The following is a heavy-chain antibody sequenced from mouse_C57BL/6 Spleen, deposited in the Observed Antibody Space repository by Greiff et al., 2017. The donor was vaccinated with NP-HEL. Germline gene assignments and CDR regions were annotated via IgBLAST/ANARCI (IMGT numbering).Heavy chain of an antibody. V-gene: IGHV1-7*01. CDR1: GYTFTSYW. CDR2: INPSSGYT. CDR3: ARANYDYDGWFAY. J-gene: IGHJ3*01. Sequence: VQLQQSGAELAKPGASVKLSCKASGYTFTSYWMHWVKQRPGQGLEWIGYINPSSGYTKYNQKFKDKATLTADKSSSTAYMQLSSLTYEDSAVYYCARANYDYDGWFAYWGQGTLVTVSA. D-gene: IGHD2-4*01.